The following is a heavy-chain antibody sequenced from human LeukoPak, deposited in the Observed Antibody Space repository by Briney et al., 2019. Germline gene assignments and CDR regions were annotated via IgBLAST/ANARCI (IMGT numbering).Heavy chain of an antibody. CDR1: GFTFSNYW. CDR2: IKQDGSEE. D-gene: IGHD3-9*01. CDR3: ARDVLYYDILTGYYV. Sequence: GGSLRLSCAASGFTFSNYWMSWVRQAPGKGLEWVANIKQDGSEESYVDSVKGRFTISRDNAKNSLYLQMNSLRAEDTAVYYCARDVLYYDILTGYYVWGQGTLVTVSS. V-gene: IGHV3-7*01. J-gene: IGHJ4*02.